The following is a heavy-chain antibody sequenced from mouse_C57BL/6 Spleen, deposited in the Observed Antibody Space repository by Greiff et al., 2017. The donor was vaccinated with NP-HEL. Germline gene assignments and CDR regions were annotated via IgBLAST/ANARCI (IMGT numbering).Heavy chain of an antibody. CDR1: GYTFTSYW. Sequence: VQLQQSGAELVKLGASVKLSCKASGYTFTSYWMRWVKQRPGQGLEWIGEIDPSDSYTNYNQKFKGKATLTVDTSSSTAYMQLSSLTSEDSAVYYCARGGYPYWGQGTTLTVSS. V-gene: IGHV1-50*01. J-gene: IGHJ2*01. CDR2: IDPSDSYT. CDR3: ARGGYPY. D-gene: IGHD3-1*01.